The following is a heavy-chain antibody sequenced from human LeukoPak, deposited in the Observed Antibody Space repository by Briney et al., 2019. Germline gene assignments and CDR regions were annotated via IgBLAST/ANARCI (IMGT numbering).Heavy chain of an antibody. CDR2: IYYSGST. CDR3: ARGIYGYRFSFDY. J-gene: IGHJ4*02. CDR1: GGSISSYY. D-gene: IGHD5-18*01. Sequence: SETLSLTCTVSGGSISSYYWNWIRQPPGKGLEWIGYIYYSGSTNYNPSLKSRVTISVDTSKNQFSLKLSSVTAADTAVYYCARGIYGYRFSFDYWGQGTLVTVSS. V-gene: IGHV4-59*01.